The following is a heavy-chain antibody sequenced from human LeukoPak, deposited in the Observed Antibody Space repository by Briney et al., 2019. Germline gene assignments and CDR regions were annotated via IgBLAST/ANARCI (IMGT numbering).Heavy chain of an antibody. CDR1: GGSFSGYY. D-gene: IGHD2-15*01. CDR2: INHSGST. CDR3: ARLEDSYFDY. V-gene: IGHV4-34*01. Sequence: SETLSLTCAVYGGSFSGYYWSWIRQPPGKGLEWIGEINHSGSTNYNPSLKSRVTISVDTSKNQFSLKLSSVTAADTAVYYCARLEDSYFDYWGQGTLITVSS. J-gene: IGHJ4*02.